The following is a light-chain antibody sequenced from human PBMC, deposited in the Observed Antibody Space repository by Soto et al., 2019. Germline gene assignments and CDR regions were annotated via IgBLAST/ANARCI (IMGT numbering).Light chain of an antibody. CDR3: QQYNGDSRT. V-gene: IGKV1-5*03. J-gene: IGKJ1*01. Sequence: DIPMTQSPSTLSASVGDTVTITCRASQSISSWLAWYQQKPGKAPKLLIYKASTLESGVPSRFSGSGSGTEFTLTISSLQPADFATYYCQQYNGDSRTFGQGTKVEIK. CDR2: KAS. CDR1: QSISSW.